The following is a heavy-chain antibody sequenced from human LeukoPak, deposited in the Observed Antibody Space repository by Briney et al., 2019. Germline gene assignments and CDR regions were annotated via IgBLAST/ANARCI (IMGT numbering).Heavy chain of an antibody. CDR3: ASGSYSGGWHPHCDN. CDR2: IYYRGNT. D-gene: IGHD6-19*01. CDR1: GDSLSSSSDY. V-gene: IGHV4-39*01. Sequence: SETLSLTCTASGDSLSSSSDYWGWIRQPPGKGLEWIASIYYRGNTYYNPSLRSRVTMSVDTSKNQFSLEVRSVTAADTAIYYCASGSYSGGWHPHCDNWGQGTLVTVSS. J-gene: IGHJ4*02.